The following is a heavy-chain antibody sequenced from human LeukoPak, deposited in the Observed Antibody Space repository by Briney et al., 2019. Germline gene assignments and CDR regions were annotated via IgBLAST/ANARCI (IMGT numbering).Heavy chain of an antibody. D-gene: IGHD1-26*01. J-gene: IGHJ5*02. CDR3: ARDRRSGSYGVTHWFDP. V-gene: IGHV3-33*01. CDR1: GFTFSSYG. Sequence: GGSLRLSCAASGFTFSSYGMHWVRQAPGKGLEWVAVIWYDGSNKYYEDSVKGQFTISRDNSKNTLYLQMNSLRAEDTAVYYCARDRRSGSYGVTHWFDPWGQGTLVTVSS. CDR2: IWYDGSNK.